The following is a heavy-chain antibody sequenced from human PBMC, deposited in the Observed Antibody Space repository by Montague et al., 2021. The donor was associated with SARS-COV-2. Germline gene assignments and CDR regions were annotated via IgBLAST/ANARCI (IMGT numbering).Heavy chain of an antibody. J-gene: IGHJ5*02. CDR2: IWSDGSHK. V-gene: IGHV3-33*06. D-gene: IGHD1-26*01. Sequence: SLRLSCAVSGFSLTDNGMFWVRQAPGKGQEWVAVIWSDGSHKNYGDSVKGRFTVSRDISTNTLFLLMSSLRVDDTAVYYCVKSGGGTFFETWGQGTLVTVSA. CDR1: GFSLTDNG. CDR3: VKSGGGTFFET.